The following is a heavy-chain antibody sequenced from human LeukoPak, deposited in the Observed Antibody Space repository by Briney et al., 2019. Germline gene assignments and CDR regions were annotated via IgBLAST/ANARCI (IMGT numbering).Heavy chain of an antibody. CDR2: INPNSGGT. CDR1: GYTFTGYY. D-gene: IGHD6-6*01. J-gene: IGHJ4*02. CDR3: AREGRYSSSSIPHY. V-gene: IGHV1-2*02. Sequence: GASVKVSCKASGYTFTGYYMHWVRQAPGQGLEWMGWINPNSGGTNYAQKFQGRVTMTRGTSISTAYMELSRLRSDDTAVYYCAREGRYSSSSIPHYWGQGTLVTVSS.